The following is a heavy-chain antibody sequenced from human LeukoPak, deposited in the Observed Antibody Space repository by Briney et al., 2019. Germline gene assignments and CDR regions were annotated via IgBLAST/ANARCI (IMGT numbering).Heavy chain of an antibody. J-gene: IGHJ3*02. D-gene: IGHD2-2*01. Sequence: GGSLRLSCAASGFTFDDYGMSWVRQAPGKGLEWVSGINWNGGSTGYADSVKGRFTISRDNAKNSLYLQMNSLRAEDTALYYCARVWGGYCSSTSWYGAFDIWGQGTMVTVSS. CDR1: GFTFDDYG. CDR3: ARVWGGYCSSTSWYGAFDI. V-gene: IGHV3-20*04. CDR2: INWNGGST.